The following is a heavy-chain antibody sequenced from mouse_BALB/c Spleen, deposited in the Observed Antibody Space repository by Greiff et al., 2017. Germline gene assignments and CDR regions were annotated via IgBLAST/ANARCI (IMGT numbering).Heavy chain of an antibody. CDR2: IYPGDGDT. V-gene: IGHV1-82*01. Sequence: QVQLQQSGPELVKPGASVKISCKASGYAFSSSWMNWVKQRPGQGLEWIGRIYPGDGDTNYNGKFKGKATLTADKSSSTAYMQLSSLTSVDSAVYFCARGDSSGFSDYWGQGTTLTVSS. CDR1: GYAFSSSW. CDR3: ARGDSSGFSDY. D-gene: IGHD3-2*01. J-gene: IGHJ2*01.